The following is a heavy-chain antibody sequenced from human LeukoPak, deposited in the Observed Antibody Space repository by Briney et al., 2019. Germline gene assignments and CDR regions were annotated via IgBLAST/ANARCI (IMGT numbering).Heavy chain of an antibody. CDR1: GFTFSSYA. J-gene: IGHJ3*01. CDR2: ISGSGGST. Sequence: PGGALRLSCAASGFTFSSYAMSWVRQAPGKGLEWVSAISGSGGSTYYADCVKGRFTISRDNSKNTLYLQMNSLRAEDTAVYYCAKDLGPTPYDSSISAWGQGTMVTVSS. D-gene: IGHD3-22*01. CDR3: AKDLGPTPYDSSISA. V-gene: IGHV3-23*01.